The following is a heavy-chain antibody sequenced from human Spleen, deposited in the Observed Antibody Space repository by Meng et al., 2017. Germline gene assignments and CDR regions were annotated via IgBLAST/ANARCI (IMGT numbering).Heavy chain of an antibody. CDR1: GYTFTGYY. CDR2: VNPKSGGT. D-gene: IGHD6-25*01. J-gene: IGHJ4*02. V-gene: IGHV1-2*02. CDR3: ARDEDISAAGKLFGDY. Sequence: ASVKVSCKASGYTFTGYYIHWVRQAPGQGLEWMGWVNPKSGGTNYAQKFQARVTMTGDTSISTVYMELSGLRSDDTAMYYCARDEDISAAGKLFGDYWGQGTLVTVSS.